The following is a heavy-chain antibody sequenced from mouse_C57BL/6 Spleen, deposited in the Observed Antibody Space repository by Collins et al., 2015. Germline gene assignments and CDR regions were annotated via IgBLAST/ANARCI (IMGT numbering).Heavy chain of an antibody. J-gene: IGHJ4*01. V-gene: IGHV2-6*02. CDR2: IWSDGST. D-gene: IGHD4-1*01. CDR3: ARNLGGTNYYAMDY. Sequence: QVQLKESGPGLVAPSQSLSITCTVSGFSLTSYGVHWVRQPPGKGLEWLVVIWSDGSTTYNSALKSRLSISKDNSKSQVFLKMNSLQTDDTAMYYCARNLGGTNYYAMDYWGQGTSVTVSS. CDR1: GFSLTSYG.